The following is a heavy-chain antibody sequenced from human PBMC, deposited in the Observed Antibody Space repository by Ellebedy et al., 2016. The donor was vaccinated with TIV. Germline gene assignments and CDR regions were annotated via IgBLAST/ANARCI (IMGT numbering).Heavy chain of an antibody. CDR2: ILAVFGAP. CDR1: GGVFRSHA. CDR3: ARSRGYPYAREGIDY. Sequence: SVKVSCKAAGGVFRSHAINWVRQAPGQGLEWMGGILAVFGAPNYAKKFQGRVTITAEESTGTAYMEVSSLTSDDTAVYFCARSRGYPYAREGIDYWGQGTLVTVSS. V-gene: IGHV1-69*13. D-gene: IGHD3-10*01. J-gene: IGHJ4*02.